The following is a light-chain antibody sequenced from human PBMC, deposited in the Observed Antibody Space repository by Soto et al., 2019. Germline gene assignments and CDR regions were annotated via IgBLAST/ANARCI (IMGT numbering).Light chain of an antibody. J-gene: IGLJ1*01. CDR1: SSDVGGYNY. Sequence: QSVLTQPPSASGSPGQSVTISCTGTSSDVGGYNYVSWYQQHPGKAPKLTIYEVSKRPSGVPDRFSGSKSGNTASLTVSGLQAEDEADYYCCSYADSNNVFGTGTKLTVL. CDR3: CSYADSNNV. V-gene: IGLV2-8*01. CDR2: EVS.